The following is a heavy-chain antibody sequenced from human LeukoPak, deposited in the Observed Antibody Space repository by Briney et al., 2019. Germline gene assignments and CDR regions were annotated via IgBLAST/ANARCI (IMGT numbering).Heavy chain of an antibody. D-gene: IGHD3-22*01. Sequence: GASVKVSCKASGYTFTSYDINWVRQATGQGLEWMGWINPNSGGTNYAQKFQGRVTMTRDTSISTAYMELSRLRSDDTAVYYCARVYYDSSGYYYFDYWGQGTLVTVSS. V-gene: IGHV1-2*02. CDR3: ARVYYDSSGYYYFDY. CDR2: INPNSGGT. CDR1: GYTFTSYD. J-gene: IGHJ4*02.